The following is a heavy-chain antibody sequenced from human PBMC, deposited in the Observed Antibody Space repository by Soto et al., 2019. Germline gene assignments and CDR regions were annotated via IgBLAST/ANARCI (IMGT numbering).Heavy chain of an antibody. CDR1: GGSITSSSHF. V-gene: IGHV4-39*01. Sequence: KPSETLSLTCSASGGSITSSSHFWDWVRQPPGKGLEWIGTIYFTGNTYYTPSLKSRLTMSIDTSKNEFSLRLNSVTAADTAVYYCAGQTFTIAAASYGRSNWFDPWGPGTLVTVSS. D-gene: IGHD6-25*01. CDR3: AGQTFTIAAASYGRSNWFDP. CDR2: IYFTGNT. J-gene: IGHJ5*02.